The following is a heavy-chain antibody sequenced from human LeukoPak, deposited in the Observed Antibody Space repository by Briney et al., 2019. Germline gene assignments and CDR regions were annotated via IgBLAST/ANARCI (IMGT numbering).Heavy chain of an antibody. D-gene: IGHD6-6*01. Sequence: PSETLPLTCAVYGGSFSGYYWSWIRQPPGKGLEWIGEINHSGSTNYNPSLKSRVTISVDTSKNQFSLKLSSVTAADTAVYYCAIQGIAARREVFWFDPWGQGTLVTVSS. V-gene: IGHV4-34*01. CDR1: GGSFSGYY. CDR3: AIQGIAARREVFWFDP. CDR2: INHSGST. J-gene: IGHJ5*02.